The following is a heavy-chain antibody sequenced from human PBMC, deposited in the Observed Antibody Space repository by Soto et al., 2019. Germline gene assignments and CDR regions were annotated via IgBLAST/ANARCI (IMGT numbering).Heavy chain of an antibody. CDR1: GGSFSGYY. J-gene: IGHJ4*02. V-gene: IGHV4-34*01. CDR3: ARGIVATTTFDY. Sequence: QVQLQQWGAGLLKPSETLSLTCAVYGGSFSGYYWSWIRQPPGKGLEWIGEINHSGSTNYNPSLKSRVTISVDTSKNQFSLKLSSVTAADTAVYYCARGIVATTTFDYWGQGTLVTVSS. CDR2: INHSGST. D-gene: IGHD5-12*01.